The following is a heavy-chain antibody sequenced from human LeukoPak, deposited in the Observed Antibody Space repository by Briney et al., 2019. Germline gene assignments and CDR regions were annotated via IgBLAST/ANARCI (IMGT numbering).Heavy chain of an antibody. CDR1: GGSISSYY. CDR3: ARGRDGYGDNWFDP. J-gene: IGHJ5*02. V-gene: IGHV4-59*01. D-gene: IGHD5-24*01. CDR2: IYYSGST. Sequence: SETLSLTCTVPGGSISSYYWSWIRQPPGKGLEWIGYIYYSGSTNYNPSLKSRVTISVDTSKNQFSLKLSSVTAADTAVYYCARGRDGYGDNWFDPWGQGTLVTVSS.